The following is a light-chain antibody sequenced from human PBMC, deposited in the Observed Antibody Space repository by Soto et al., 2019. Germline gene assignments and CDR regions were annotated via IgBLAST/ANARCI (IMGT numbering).Light chain of an antibody. J-gene: IGKJ1*01. CDR3: QKYGGSPGT. V-gene: IGKV3-20*01. CDR1: QSVSRSY. CDR2: GAY. Sequence: EIVMTQSPGTLSLSPGERATLSCRASQSVSRSYVAWYRQKPGQAPRLRIEGAYRRATCIKEMGSGRGEGTDCTSKSRRLEPEEWAVYYGQKYGGSPGTVGQGTKVEIK.